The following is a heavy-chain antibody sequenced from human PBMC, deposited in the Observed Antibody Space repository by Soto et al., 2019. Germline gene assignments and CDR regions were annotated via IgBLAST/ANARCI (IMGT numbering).Heavy chain of an antibody. V-gene: IGHV3-33*01. CDR1: GFTFSSYG. D-gene: IGHD6-19*01. CDR3: ARDPAVAGPLFDY. J-gene: IGHJ4*02. Sequence: GGSLRLSCAASGFTFSSYGMHWVRQAPGKGLEWVAVIWYDGSNKYYADSVKGRFTISRDNSKNTLYLQMNSLRAEDTAVYYCARDPAVAGPLFDYWGQGTLVTVSS. CDR2: IWYDGSNK.